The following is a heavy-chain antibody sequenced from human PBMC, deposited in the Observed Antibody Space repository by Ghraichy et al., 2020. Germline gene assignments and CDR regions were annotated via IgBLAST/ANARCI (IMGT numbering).Heavy chain of an antibody. CDR2: ISGSGSNT. CDR1: GFTFSSFA. CDR3: VMDLRRRDDY. D-gene: IGHD2-2*03. V-gene: IGHV3-23*01. Sequence: GESLNISCAASGFTFSSFAMSWVRQAPGKGLQWVSTISGSGSNTYYADSVRGRFTISRDNSKNTLYLQVNSLRAEDTAVYYCVMDLRRRDDYWGQGTLVTVSS. J-gene: IGHJ4*02.